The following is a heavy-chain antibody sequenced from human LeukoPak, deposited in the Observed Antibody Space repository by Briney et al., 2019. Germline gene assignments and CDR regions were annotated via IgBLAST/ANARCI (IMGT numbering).Heavy chain of an antibody. J-gene: IGHJ4*02. CDR3: AKKYGDYVGFDY. V-gene: IGHV3-23*01. Sequence: GGSLRLSCAASGFTFSSYAMSWVRQAPGKGLEWVSAISPRVGSTYYADSVKGRFTISRDNSKNTLYLQMDSLRAEDTAVYYCAKKYGDYVGFDYWGQGTLATVSS. CDR1: GFTFSSYA. D-gene: IGHD4-17*01. CDR2: ISPRVGST.